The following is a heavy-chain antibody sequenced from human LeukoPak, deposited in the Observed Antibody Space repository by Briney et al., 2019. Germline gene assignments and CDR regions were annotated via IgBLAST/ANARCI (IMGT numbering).Heavy chain of an antibody. J-gene: IGHJ4*02. CDR2: IRYGRNVK. CDR3: AQGPVGG. D-gene: IGHD3-16*01. CDR1: GFTFSNYG. Sequence: PGGSLRLSCAASGFTFSNYGMHWVRQAPGKGLGWVAFIRYGRNVKYYAASVKGRLTISRDNSKNTLYMQMNSLRAEDSAVYYCAQGPVGGWGQGTLVTVSS. V-gene: IGHV3-30*02.